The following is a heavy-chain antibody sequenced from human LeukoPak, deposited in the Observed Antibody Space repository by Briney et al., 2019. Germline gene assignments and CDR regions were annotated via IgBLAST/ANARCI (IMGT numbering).Heavy chain of an antibody. CDR1: GGSISGYY. CDR3: ARSYGPGSYFDS. Sequence: SETLSLTCTVSGGSISGYYWSWIRQPPGKGLEWIGYISYSGSTKYNPSLKSRVTISVDTSKNHFSLNLSSVTAADTAVYYCARSYGPGSYFDSWGQGTLVTVSS. J-gene: IGHJ4*02. V-gene: IGHV4-59*01. D-gene: IGHD3-10*01. CDR2: ISYSGST.